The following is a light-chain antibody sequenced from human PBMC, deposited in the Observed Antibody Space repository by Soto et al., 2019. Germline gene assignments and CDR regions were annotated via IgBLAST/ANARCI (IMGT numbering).Light chain of an antibody. CDR2: EGS. Sequence: QSVLTQPDSVSGSPGQSITISCTGTSSDVGSYNLVSWYQQHPGKAPKLMIYEGSKRPSGVSSRFSGSKSGNTASLTISGLQAEDEADYYCCSYAGNSNVFGTGTKLTVL. CDR3: CSYAGNSNV. CDR1: SSDVGSYNL. J-gene: IGLJ1*01. V-gene: IGLV2-23*03.